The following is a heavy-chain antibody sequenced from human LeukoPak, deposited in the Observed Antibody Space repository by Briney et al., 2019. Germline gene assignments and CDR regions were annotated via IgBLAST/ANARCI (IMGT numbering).Heavy chain of an antibody. CDR3: AGDLRDVGLGHGFNDNCYKPMDV. CDR2: ISSGSTYK. V-gene: IGHV3-21*01. D-gene: IGHD2/OR15-2a*01. J-gene: IGHJ6*03. Sequence: PGGSLRLSCAASGFSLSFYSINWVRQGPGKGLEWVASISSGSTYKFYVDSVKGRFTISKDNAKNLLYLQLNSLRAEDTGVYFCAGDLRDVGLGHGFNDNCYKPMDVWGKGTTVTVSS. CDR1: GFSLSFYS.